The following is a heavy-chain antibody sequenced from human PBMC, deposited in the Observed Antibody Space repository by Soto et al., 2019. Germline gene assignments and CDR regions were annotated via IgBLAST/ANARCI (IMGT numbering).Heavy chain of an antibody. Sequence: EASVKVSCKVSGYTLTELSMHWVRQAPGKGLEWMGGFDPEDGETIYAQKFQGRVTMTEDTSTDTAYMELSSLRSEDTAVYYCATETYCSSTSCYTGSFDYWGQGTLVTVSS. CDR2: FDPEDGET. V-gene: IGHV1-24*01. D-gene: IGHD2-2*02. CDR1: GYTLTELS. J-gene: IGHJ4*02. CDR3: ATETYCSSTSCYTGSFDY.